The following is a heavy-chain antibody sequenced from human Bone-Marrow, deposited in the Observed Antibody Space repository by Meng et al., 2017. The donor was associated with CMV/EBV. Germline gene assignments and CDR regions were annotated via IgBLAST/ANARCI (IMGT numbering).Heavy chain of an antibody. V-gene: IGHV3-30-3*01. CDR2: ISYDGSNK. J-gene: IGHJ4*02. CDR3: ARSTSVDY. Sequence: GESLRLSCAASGFTFSSYAMHWVRQAPGKGLEWVAVISYDGSNKYYADSVKGRFTISRDNSKNTLYLQMNSLRAEDTAVYYCARSTSVDYWGQGTLVTVSS. CDR1: GFTFSSYA. D-gene: IGHD2-2*01.